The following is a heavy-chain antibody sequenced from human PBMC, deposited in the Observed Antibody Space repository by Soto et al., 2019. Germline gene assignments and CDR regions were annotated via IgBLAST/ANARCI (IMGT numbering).Heavy chain of an antibody. D-gene: IGHD3-22*01. V-gene: IGHV3-23*01. CDR1: GFTFSSYA. Sequence: LRLSCAASGFTFSSYAMSWVRQAPGKGLEWVSAISGSGGSTYYADSAKGRFTISRDNSKNTLYLQMNSLRAEDTAVYYCAKAQATMIVVVTREHYYGMDVWGQGTTVTVSS. J-gene: IGHJ6*02. CDR2: ISGSGGST. CDR3: AKAQATMIVVVTREHYYGMDV.